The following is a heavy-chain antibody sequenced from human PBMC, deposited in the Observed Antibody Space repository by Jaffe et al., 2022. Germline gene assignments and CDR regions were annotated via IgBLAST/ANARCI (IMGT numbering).Heavy chain of an antibody. J-gene: IGHJ6*03. Sequence: QVQLQQWGAGLLKPSETLSLTCAVYGGSFSGYYWSWIRQPPGKGLEWIGEINHSGSTNYNPSLKSRVTISVDTSKNQFSLKLSSVTAADTAVYYCARGINYDILTGYYNYYYMDVWGKGTTVTVSS. CDR3: ARGINYDILTGYYNYYYMDV. D-gene: IGHD3-9*01. V-gene: IGHV4-34*01. CDR2: INHSGST. CDR1: GGSFSGYY.